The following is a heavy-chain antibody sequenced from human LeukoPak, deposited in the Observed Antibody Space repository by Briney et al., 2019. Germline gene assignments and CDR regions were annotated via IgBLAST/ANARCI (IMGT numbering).Heavy chain of an antibody. V-gene: IGHV3-64*04. J-gene: IGHJ4*02. Sequence: GGSLRLSCSASGFTFSSYAMHWVRQAPGKGLEYVSGISINGGSTDYADSVEGRFTISRDNVKNSLYLQMSSLRAEDAALYYCARGLYSSSWYAFDYWGQGTLVTVSS. CDR1: GFTFSSYA. CDR2: ISINGGST. CDR3: ARGLYSSSWYAFDY. D-gene: IGHD6-13*01.